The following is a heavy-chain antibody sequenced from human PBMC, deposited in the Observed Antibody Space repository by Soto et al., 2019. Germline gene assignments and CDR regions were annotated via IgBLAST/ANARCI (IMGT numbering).Heavy chain of an antibody. CDR1: GFTFSNAW. Sequence: EVQLVQSGGGLVKPGESLRLSCAVSGFTFSNAWMGWVRQAPGKGLEWVGRIKSETDGRATDYAAPARGRFTISRYASRDTLYLQMDSLKTEATGVYYCCTAWCIGLQCTDYWGQATQVTVSS. CDR2: IKSETDGRAT. J-gene: IGHJ4*02. CDR3: CTAWCIGLQCTDY. D-gene: IGHD6-19*01. V-gene: IGHV3-15*07.